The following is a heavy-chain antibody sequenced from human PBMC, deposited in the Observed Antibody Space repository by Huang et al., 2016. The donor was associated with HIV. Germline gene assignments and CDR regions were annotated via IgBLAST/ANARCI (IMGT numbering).Heavy chain of an antibody. J-gene: IGHJ5*01. V-gene: IGHV7-4-1*02. D-gene: IGHD6-13*01. Sequence: QVQLEQSGSELTKPGASGKISCKASGYTFSSFALNWVRQAPGQGLEWMGWIHNTPGNPTYAKGFTGRVVFSLDTPVSASYLQINSLKPDDTAIYFCASGSSWFDSWGQGTLVTVSS. CDR1: GYTFSSFA. CDR2: IHNTPGNP. CDR3: ASGSSWFDS.